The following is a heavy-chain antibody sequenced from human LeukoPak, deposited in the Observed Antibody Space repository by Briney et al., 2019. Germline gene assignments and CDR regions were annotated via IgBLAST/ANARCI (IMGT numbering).Heavy chain of an antibody. CDR2: ISYDGSNK. Sequence: GGSLRLSCAASGFTFGSYGMHWVRQAPGKGLEWVAVISYDGSNKYYADSVKGRFTISRDNSKNTLYLQMNSLRAEDTAVYYCAKTWGRRSRSSPAMAYFDYWGQGTLVTVSS. CDR1: GFTFGSYG. D-gene: IGHD5-18*01. CDR3: AKTWGRRSRSSPAMAYFDY. V-gene: IGHV3-30*18. J-gene: IGHJ4*02.